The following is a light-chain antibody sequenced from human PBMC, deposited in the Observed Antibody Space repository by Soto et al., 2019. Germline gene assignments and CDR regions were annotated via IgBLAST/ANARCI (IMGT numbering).Light chain of an antibody. CDR1: RSVLYPSDKRNY. J-gene: IGKJ2*01. CDR2: WAS. CDR3: QQYYESPHT. Sequence: DIVMTQSPDSLAVSLGVRATITCKSSRSVLYPSDKRNYLAWYQQKPGQPPKLLLYWASTRESGVPARFTGSGSGTEFTLTINSLQAEDVAVYFCQQYYESPHTFGQGTKLEL. V-gene: IGKV4-1*01.